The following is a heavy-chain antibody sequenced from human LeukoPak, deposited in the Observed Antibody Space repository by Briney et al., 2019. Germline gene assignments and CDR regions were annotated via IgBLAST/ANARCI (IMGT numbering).Heavy chain of an antibody. CDR1: GYTFTGYY. CDR2: ISPDSGGT. Sequence: ASVKVSCKASGYTFTGYYIHWVRQAPGQGLEWMGWISPDSGGTNYAQKFQGRVTMTGDTPISTAYMELSRLRSDDTAVYYCAREVTIFGVVTAWGQGTLVTVSS. CDR3: AREVTIFGVVTA. J-gene: IGHJ5*02. V-gene: IGHV1-2*02. D-gene: IGHD3-3*01.